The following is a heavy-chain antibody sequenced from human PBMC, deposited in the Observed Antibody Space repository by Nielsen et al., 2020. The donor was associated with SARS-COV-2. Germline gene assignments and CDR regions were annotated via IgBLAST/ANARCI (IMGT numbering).Heavy chain of an antibody. CDR2: INANNGDT. V-gene: IGHV1-2*06. D-gene: IGHD3-10*01. CDR3: ARGVGYYAFRGGYYYGSGPGVGMDV. J-gene: IGHJ6*02. Sequence: ASVKVSCKASGYTFTDYDMHWVRQAPGQGLVWMGRINANNGDTNYGQKFQGRVTMTRDTSISTAYMQLSSLRSDDTAVYYCARGVGYYAFRGGYYYGSGPGVGMDVWGQGTTVTVSS. CDR1: GYTFTDYD.